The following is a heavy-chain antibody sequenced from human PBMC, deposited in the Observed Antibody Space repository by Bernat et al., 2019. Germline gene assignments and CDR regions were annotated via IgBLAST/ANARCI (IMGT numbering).Heavy chain of an antibody. CDR1: GFTFSSYS. Sequence: EVQLVESGGGLVQPGGSLRLSCAASGFTFSSYSMKWVRQAPGKGLEWVSYISSSGSTIYYADSVKGRFTISRDNAKKSLYLQMNSLRAEDTAVYCWASARVAGDYYYYGMDVWGQGTTVTVSS. J-gene: IGHJ6*02. D-gene: IGHD2-8*02. V-gene: IGHV3-48*01. CDR3: ASARVAGDYYYYGMDV. CDR2: ISSSGSTI.